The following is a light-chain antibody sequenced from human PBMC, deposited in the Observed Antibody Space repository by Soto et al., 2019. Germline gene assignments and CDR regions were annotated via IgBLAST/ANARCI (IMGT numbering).Light chain of an antibody. J-gene: IGKJ1*01. CDR2: DAS. CDR1: QSVSSY. V-gene: IGKV3-11*01. CDR3: QQRSNWSWT. Sequence: EIVMTQSPATLSVSPGERATFSCRASQSVSSYLAWYQQKPGQAPRLLIYDASNRATGIPARFSGSGSGTDFTLTISSLEPEDFAVYYCQQRSNWSWTFGQGTKVDIK.